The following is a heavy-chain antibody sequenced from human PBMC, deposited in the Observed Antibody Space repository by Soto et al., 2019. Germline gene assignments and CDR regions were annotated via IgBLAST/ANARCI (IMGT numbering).Heavy chain of an antibody. CDR1: GGSISSSSYY. CDR2: IYYSGST. D-gene: IGHD3-10*01. Sequence: SETLSLTCTVSGGSISSSSYYWGWIRQPPGKGLEWIGSIYYSGSTYYNPSLKSRVTISVDTSKNQFSLKLSSVTAADTAVYYCASQITMVRGVSSKGLYYYYYMDVWGKGTTVTVSS. J-gene: IGHJ6*03. V-gene: IGHV4-39*01. CDR3: ASQITMVRGVSSKGLYYYYYMDV.